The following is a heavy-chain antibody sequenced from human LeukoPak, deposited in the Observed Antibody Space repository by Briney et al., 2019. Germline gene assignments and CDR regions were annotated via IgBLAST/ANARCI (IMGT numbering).Heavy chain of an antibody. CDR1: GITHSNYG. J-gene: IGHJ3*02. CDR2: ISYDGSNK. V-gene: IGHV3-30*18. D-gene: IGHD5-18*01. CDR3: AKEAGQGYSYGYADAFDI. Sequence: GGSLRLSCAVSGITHSNYGMSWVRQAPGKGLEWVAVISYDGSNKYYADSVKGRFTISRDNSKNTLYLQMNSLRAEDTAVYYCAKEAGQGYSYGYADAFDIWGQGTMVTVSS.